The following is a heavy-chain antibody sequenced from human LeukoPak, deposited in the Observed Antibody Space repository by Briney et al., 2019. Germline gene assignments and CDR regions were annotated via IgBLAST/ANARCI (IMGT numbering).Heavy chain of an antibody. CDR2: IYYSGST. Sequence: SETLSLTCTVSGGSISSSSYYWGWIRQPPGKGLEWIGSIYYSGSTYYNPSLKSRVTISVDTSKNQFSLKLSSVTAADTAVYYCARHSTASGYLNYFDYWGQGTLVTVSS. CDR1: GGSISSSSYY. D-gene: IGHD1-1*01. J-gene: IGHJ4*02. V-gene: IGHV4-39*01. CDR3: ARHSTASGYLNYFDY.